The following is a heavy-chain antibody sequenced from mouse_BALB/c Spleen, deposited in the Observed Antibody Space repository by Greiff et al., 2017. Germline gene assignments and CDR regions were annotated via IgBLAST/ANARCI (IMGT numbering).Heavy chain of an antibody. J-gene: IGHJ4*01. CDR2: ISSGSSTI. V-gene: IGHV5-17*02. CDR3: ARCDGYYNYYAMDY. CDR1: GFTFSSFG. Sequence: EVQRVESGGGLVQPGGSRKLSCAASGFTFSSFGMHWVRQAPEKGLEWVAYISSGSSTIYYADTVKGRFTISRDNPKNTLFLQMTSLRSEDTAMYYCARCDGYYNYYAMDYWGQGTSVTVSS. D-gene: IGHD2-3*01.